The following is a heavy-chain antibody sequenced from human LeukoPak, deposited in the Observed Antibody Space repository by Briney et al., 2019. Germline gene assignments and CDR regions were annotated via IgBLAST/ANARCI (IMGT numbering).Heavy chain of an antibody. J-gene: IGHJ4*02. D-gene: IGHD3-22*01. CDR1: GYTFSSYS. V-gene: IGHV3-48*04. CDR3: ARDYYDSSGYYPRFDY. Sequence: GGSLRLSCAASGYTFSSYSMNWVRQAPGKGLEWVSYISSRSSTIYYADSVKGRFTISRDNAKNSLYLQMNSLRAEDTAVYYCARDYYDSSGYYPRFDYWGQGTLVTVSS. CDR2: ISSRSSTI.